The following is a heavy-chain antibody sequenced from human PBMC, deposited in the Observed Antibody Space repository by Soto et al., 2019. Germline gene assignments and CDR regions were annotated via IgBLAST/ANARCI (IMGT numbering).Heavy chain of an antibody. D-gene: IGHD5-18*01. J-gene: IGHJ4*02. V-gene: IGHV4-61*01. Sequence: SETLSLTCTVSGGSVGNSSYYWNWIRQPPGKGLEWIGYIYYRGSTNYNPSLKSRVTISVDTSKNQFSLKLRSVTAADTAVYYCARGPKSGYSYGWGQGTLVTVSS. CDR2: IYYRGST. CDR3: ARGPKSGYSYG. CDR1: GGSVGNSSYY.